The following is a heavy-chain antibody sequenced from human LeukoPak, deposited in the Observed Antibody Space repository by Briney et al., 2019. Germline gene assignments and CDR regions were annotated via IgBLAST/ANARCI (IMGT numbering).Heavy chain of an antibody. CDR1: GGSFSGYS. CDR2: INLSGST. D-gene: IGHD1-26*01. V-gene: IGHV4-34*01. Sequence: SETLSLTCAVYGGSFSGYSWSWIRQPPGKGLEGIGEINLSGSTNYNPSLKSRVTISVDTSKNQFSLKLSSVTAADTAVYYCARWEGGSYYDFDYWGQGTLVTVSS. CDR3: ARWEGGSYYDFDY. J-gene: IGHJ4*02.